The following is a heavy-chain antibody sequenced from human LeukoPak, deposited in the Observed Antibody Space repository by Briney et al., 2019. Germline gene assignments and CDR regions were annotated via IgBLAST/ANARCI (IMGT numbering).Heavy chain of an antibody. V-gene: IGHV3-23*01. CDR1: GFTFSSYA. Sequence: GGSLRLSCAASGFTFSSYAMSWVREAPRKGLWWVSAISGSGGSTYYADSVKGRFTISRDNSKNTLYLKMNSLRAEDTAVYYCAKDPEVRGVIISTFDYWGQGTLVTVSS. D-gene: IGHD3-10*01. CDR3: AKDPEVRGVIISTFDY. J-gene: IGHJ4*02. CDR2: ISGSGGST.